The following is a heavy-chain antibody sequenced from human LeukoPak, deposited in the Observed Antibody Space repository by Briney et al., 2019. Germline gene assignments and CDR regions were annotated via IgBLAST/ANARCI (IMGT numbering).Heavy chain of an antibody. Sequence: ASVKVSCKASGYTFTGYYMHWVRQAPGQGLEWMGWINPNSGGTNYAQKFQGRVTMTRDTSISTSYMELSRLRSDDTAVYYCARAWLRLNPYFDYWGQGTLATVSS. CDR1: GYTFTGYY. CDR2: INPNSGGT. J-gene: IGHJ4*02. CDR3: ARAWLRLNPYFDY. V-gene: IGHV1-2*02. D-gene: IGHD5-12*01.